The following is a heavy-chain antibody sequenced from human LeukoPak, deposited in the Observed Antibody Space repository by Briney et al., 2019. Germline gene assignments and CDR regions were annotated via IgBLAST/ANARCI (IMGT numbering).Heavy chain of an antibody. D-gene: IGHD1-26*01. Sequence: PSETLSLTCTVSGGSITSSSYYWGWIRQPPGKGLEWIGNIHYSGNTYYNPSLKSRVTISVDTSKNQFSLKLSSVTAADTAVYYCARGIVGATIWFDPWGQGTLVTVSS. CDR3: ARGIVGATIWFDP. J-gene: IGHJ5*02. CDR1: GGSITSSSYY. V-gene: IGHV4-39*07. CDR2: IHYSGNT.